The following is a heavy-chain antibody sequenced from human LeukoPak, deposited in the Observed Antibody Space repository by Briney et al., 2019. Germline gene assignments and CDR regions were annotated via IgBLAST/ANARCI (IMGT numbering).Heavy chain of an antibody. J-gene: IGHJ6*03. V-gene: IGHV4-34*01. CDR2: INHSGST. CDR1: GGSFSGYY. Sequence: PSETLSLTCAVYGGSFSGYYWSWIRQPPGKGLEWIGEINHSGSTNYNPSLKSRVTISVDTSKNQFSLKLSSVTAADTAVYYCAREGDGDYAKNYYYYYYMDVWGKGTTVTVSS. CDR3: AREGDGDYAKNYYYYYYMDV. D-gene: IGHD4-17*01.